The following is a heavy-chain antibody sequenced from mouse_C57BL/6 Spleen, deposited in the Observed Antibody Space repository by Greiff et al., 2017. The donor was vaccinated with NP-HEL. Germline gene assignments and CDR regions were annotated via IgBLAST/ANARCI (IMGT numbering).Heavy chain of an antibody. J-gene: IGHJ3*01. V-gene: IGHV2-2*01. CDR2: IWSGGST. Sequence: QVHVKQSGPGLVQPSQSLSITCTVSGFSLTSYGVHWVRQSPGKGLEWLGVIWSGGSTDYNAAFISRLSISKANSKSQVFFKMNSIKADDTAIYYCASHDGYYHFAYWGQGTLVTVSA. CDR3: ASHDGYYHFAY. CDR1: GFSLTSYG. D-gene: IGHD2-3*01.